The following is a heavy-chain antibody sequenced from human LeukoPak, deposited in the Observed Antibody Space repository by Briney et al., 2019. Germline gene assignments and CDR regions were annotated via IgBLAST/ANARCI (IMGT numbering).Heavy chain of an antibody. CDR2: IWYDGSKK. Sequence: GGSLRLSCAASGFTFSSYAMHWVRQAPGKGLEWVAVIWYDGSKKYYTDSVKGRFTISRDNSKNTLYLQMNSLRAEDTAVYYCAKDRSTYYYDSSGYYPDAFDIWGQGTMVTVSS. D-gene: IGHD3-22*01. CDR1: GFTFSSYA. J-gene: IGHJ3*02. CDR3: AKDRSTYYYDSSGYYPDAFDI. V-gene: IGHV3-33*06.